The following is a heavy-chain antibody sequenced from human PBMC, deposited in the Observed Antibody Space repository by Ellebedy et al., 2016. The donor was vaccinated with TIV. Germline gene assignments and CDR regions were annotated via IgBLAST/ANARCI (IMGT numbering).Heavy chain of an antibody. CDR3: ARGSLGYCSSSSCPSNWFDP. Sequence: AASVKVSCKASGYSFTGYFIHWVRQAPGQGLEWMGWMNPNSGGTNIAQEFQGRGTMTRDTSISTAYMELTRLRSDDTAVYYCARGSLGYCSSSSCPSNWFDPWGQGVLVTVSS. CDR1: GYSFTGYF. J-gene: IGHJ5*02. CDR2: MNPNSGGT. D-gene: IGHD2-2*01. V-gene: IGHV1-2*02.